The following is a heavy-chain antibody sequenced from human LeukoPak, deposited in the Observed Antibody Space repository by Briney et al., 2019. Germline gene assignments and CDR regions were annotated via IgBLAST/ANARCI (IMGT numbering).Heavy chain of an antibody. V-gene: IGHV4-34*01. D-gene: IGHD2-8*01. CDR1: GGPFSGYY. CDR2: INHSGST. J-gene: IGHJ4*02. Sequence: SETLSLTCAVYGGPFSGYYWSWIRQPPGKGPEWIGEINHSGSTNYNPSLKSRVSISVDTSKNQFSLKLSSATAADTAVYYCTRELGYCTNGVCYGGSFEYWGQGTLVTVSS. CDR3: TRELGYCTNGVCYGGSFEY.